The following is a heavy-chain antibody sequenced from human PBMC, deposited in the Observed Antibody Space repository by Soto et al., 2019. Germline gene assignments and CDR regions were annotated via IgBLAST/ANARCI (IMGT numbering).Heavy chain of an antibody. CDR1: VFTFDGYA. CDR3: AKSYYGDYYYGMDV. CDR2: ISWNSGSI. V-gene: IGHV3-9*01. D-gene: IGHD4-17*01. Sequence: GGSLRRSCAASVFTFDGYAMHWVRQAPGKGLEWVSGISWNSGSIGYADSVKGRFTISRDNAKNSLYLQMKSLRAEDTALYYCAKSYYGDYYYGMDVWGQGTTVTVSS. J-gene: IGHJ6*02.